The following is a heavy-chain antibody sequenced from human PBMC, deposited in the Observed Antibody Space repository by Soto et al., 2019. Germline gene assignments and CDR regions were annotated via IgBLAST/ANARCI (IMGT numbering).Heavy chain of an antibody. V-gene: IGHV1-3*01. D-gene: IGHD4-4*01. CDR3: ARDGGYSKDHYMYYYGMDV. CDR1: GYTFPSYA. CDR2: INAGNGNT. J-gene: IGHJ6*02. Sequence: ASVKVSCKASGYTFPSYAMHWVRQAPGQRLEWMGWINAGNGNTKYSQKFQGRVTITRDTSASTAYMELSSLRSEDTAVYYCARDGGYSKDHYMYYYGMDVWGQGTTVTVSS.